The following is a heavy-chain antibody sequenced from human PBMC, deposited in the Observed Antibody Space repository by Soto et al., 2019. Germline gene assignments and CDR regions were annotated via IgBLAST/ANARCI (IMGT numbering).Heavy chain of an antibody. D-gene: IGHD1-1*01. Sequence: GGSLRLSCAASGLIFSDVWMTWVRQAPRKGLEWVGRIKTKPDDGTIDYAAPVRGRFTISRDDSKNTLYLQMTSLTPDDTGVYYCTTSNLGVDFWGPGTLVTVSS. CDR2: IKTKPDDGTI. V-gene: IGHV3-15*01. CDR1: GLIFSDVW. J-gene: IGHJ4*02. CDR3: TTSNLGVDF.